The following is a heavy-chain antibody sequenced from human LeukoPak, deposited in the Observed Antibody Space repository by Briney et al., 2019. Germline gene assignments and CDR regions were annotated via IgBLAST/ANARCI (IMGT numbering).Heavy chain of an antibody. CDR2: IIPIFGTA. Sequence: ASVKVSCKASGGTFSSYAISWMRQAPGQGLEWMGGIIPIFGTANYAQKFQGRVTITTDESTSTAYMELSSLRSEDTAVYYCARERDDGSGSYNYWGQGTLVTVSS. CDR1: GGTFSSYA. D-gene: IGHD3-10*01. CDR3: ARERDDGSGSYNY. J-gene: IGHJ4*02. V-gene: IGHV1-69*05.